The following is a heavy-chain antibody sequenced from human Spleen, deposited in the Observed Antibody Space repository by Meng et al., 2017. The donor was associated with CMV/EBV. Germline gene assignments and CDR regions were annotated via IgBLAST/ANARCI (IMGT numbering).Heavy chain of an antibody. CDR1: GFTFSSYS. J-gene: IGHJ5*02. V-gene: IGHV3-21*01. CDR3: ARGEDSSGYYL. Sequence: GQVGGSGGGLCKLGGALRFSCAASGFTFSSYSMNWVRQAPGKGLEWVSSISSSSSYIYYADSVKGRFTISRDNAKNSLYLQMNSLRAEDTAVYYCARGEDSSGYYLWGQGTLVTVSS. CDR2: ISSSSSYI. D-gene: IGHD3-22*01.